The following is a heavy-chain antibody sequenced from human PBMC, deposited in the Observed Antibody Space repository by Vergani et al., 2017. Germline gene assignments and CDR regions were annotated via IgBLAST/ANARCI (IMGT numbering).Heavy chain of an antibody. D-gene: IGHD3-10*01. CDR3: AKVKGSYYTMGVGADGMDV. CDR1: GFTFSSYA. Sequence: VQLVESGGGLVKPGGSLRLSCAASGFTFSSYAMSWVRQAPGKGLEWVSAISGSGGSTYYADSVKGRFTISRDNSKNTLYLQMNSLRAEDTAVYYCAKVKGSYYTMGVGADGMDVWGQGTTVTVSS. J-gene: IGHJ6*02. V-gene: IGHV3-23*04. CDR2: ISGSGGST.